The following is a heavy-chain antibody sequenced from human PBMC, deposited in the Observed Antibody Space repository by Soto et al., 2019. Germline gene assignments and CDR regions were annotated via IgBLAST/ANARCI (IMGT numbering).Heavy chain of an antibody. Sequence: SETLSLTCTVSGGSISRHSWSWIRQPPGKGLEWIGYIYYSGSTDYNPSLKSRVTISVDTAKNLFSLKLSSVTAADTAVYYCARTALLSSRYDFAYPGQGTLDPVSS. V-gene: IGHV4-59*11. CDR3: ARTALLSSRYDFAY. CDR2: IYYSGST. D-gene: IGHD2-15*01. J-gene: IGHJ4*02. CDR1: GGSISRHS.